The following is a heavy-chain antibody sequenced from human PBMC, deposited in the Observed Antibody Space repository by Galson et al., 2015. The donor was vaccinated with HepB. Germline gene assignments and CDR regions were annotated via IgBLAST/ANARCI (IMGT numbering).Heavy chain of an antibody. CDR3: ATAAYCGGDCYSVNWFDP. D-gene: IGHD2-21*02. CDR1: GYTLTELS. V-gene: IGHV1-24*01. Sequence: SVKVSCKVSGYTLTELSMHWVRQAPGKGLEWMGGFDPEDGETIYAQKFQGRVTMTEDTSTDTAYMELSSLRSEDTAVYYCATAAYCGGDCYSVNWFDPWGQGTLVTVSS. J-gene: IGHJ5*02. CDR2: FDPEDGET.